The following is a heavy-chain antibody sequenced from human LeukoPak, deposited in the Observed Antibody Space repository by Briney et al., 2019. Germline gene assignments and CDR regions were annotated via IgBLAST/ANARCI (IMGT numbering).Heavy chain of an antibody. V-gene: IGHV4-59*01. J-gene: IGHJ4*02. Sequence: SETLSLTCTVSGGSISSYYWSWIRQPPGKGLEWIGYIYYSGSTNYNPSLKSRVTISVDTSKNQFSLKLSSVTAADTAVYYCAGRGSSSWFDYWGQGTLVTVSS. D-gene: IGHD6-13*01. CDR3: AGRGSSSWFDY. CDR2: IYYSGST. CDR1: GGSISSYY.